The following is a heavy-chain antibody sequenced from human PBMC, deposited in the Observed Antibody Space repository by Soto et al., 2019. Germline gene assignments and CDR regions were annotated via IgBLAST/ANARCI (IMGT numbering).Heavy chain of an antibody. Sequence: EVQLVESGGGLVKPGGSLRLSCVGSGISFSDAWMSWVRQAPGRGLEWVGRIKRQTEGGTTDYPASVKGRFIISRDDSENTLYLQVNSLKTEDTAMYYCTTDPPAGSRAIDYWGQGTQVTVSS. V-gene: IGHV3-15*07. CDR2: IKRQTEGGTT. J-gene: IGHJ4*02. CDR3: TTDPPAGSRAIDY. CDR1: GISFSDAW.